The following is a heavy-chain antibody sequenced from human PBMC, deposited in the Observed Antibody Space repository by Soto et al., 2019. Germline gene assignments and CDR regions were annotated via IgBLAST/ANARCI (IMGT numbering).Heavy chain of an antibody. CDR2: ISDDGINK. CDR3: AKSVYTWNDGFFDY. Sequence: QVQLVESGGGVVQPGRSLRLSCAASGFTFSSYGMHWVRQAPGKRLEWVAVISDDGINKNYAVSVKGRFTISTHNSKNTLYLQMNSLRAEDTAVYYCAKSVYTWNDGFFDYWGQGTLVTVSS. CDR1: GFTFSSYG. V-gene: IGHV3-30*18. D-gene: IGHD1-1*01. J-gene: IGHJ4*02.